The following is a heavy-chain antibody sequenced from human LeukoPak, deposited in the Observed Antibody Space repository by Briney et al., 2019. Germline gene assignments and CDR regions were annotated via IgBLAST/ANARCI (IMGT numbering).Heavy chain of an antibody. CDR3: AREAGAYGGYQEDFGY. V-gene: IGHV3-48*04. CDR1: GFTFSSYS. Sequence: GRSLRLSCAASGFTFSSYSMNWVRQAPGKGLEWVSYISSSSSTIYYADSVKGRFTISRDNAKNSLYLQMNSLRAEDTAVYYCAREAGAYGGYQEDFGYWGQGTLVTVSS. CDR2: ISSSSSTI. D-gene: IGHD5-12*01. J-gene: IGHJ4*02.